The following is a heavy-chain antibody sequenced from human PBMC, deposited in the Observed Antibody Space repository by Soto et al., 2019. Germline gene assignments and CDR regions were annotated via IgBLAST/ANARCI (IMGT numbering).Heavy chain of an antibody. J-gene: IGHJ6*04. CDR3: ASQGLKGYCSGGSCYSVPLDV. CDR1: GGSISSSSYY. D-gene: IGHD2-15*01. V-gene: IGHV4-39*02. Sequence: QLQLQESGPGLVKPSETLSLTCTVSGGSISSSSYYWGWIRQPPGKGLEWIGSSYYSASTYYNPCINSRVTIFVDTSKNHFSLKLSSVTAAAAAVYYCASQGLKGYCSGGSCYSVPLDVWGKGTTVTVSS. CDR2: SYYSAST.